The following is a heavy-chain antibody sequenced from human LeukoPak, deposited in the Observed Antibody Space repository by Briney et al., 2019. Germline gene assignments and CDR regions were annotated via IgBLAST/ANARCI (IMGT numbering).Heavy chain of an antibody. Sequence: PGGSLRLSCASSGVTFSNFWMTWLRQAPGKGLEWVANINEDGTVQHYMDSVKGRFSISRDNAKNSLHLQMSSLRAEDTALYYCARDIGSGNSTVWYDAFDMWGQGTMVTVSS. D-gene: IGHD2-2*01. J-gene: IGHJ3*02. CDR1: GVTFSNFW. CDR3: ARDIGSGNSTVWYDAFDM. V-gene: IGHV3-7*01. CDR2: INEDGTVQ.